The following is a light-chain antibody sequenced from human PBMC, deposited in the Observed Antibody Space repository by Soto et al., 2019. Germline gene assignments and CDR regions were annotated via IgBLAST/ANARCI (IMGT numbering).Light chain of an antibody. CDR3: TSYTSSSALRV. Sequence: QSVLTQPASVSGSPGQSITISCTGTSSDVGGYNYVSWYQQHPGKAPKLMIYGVSNRPSGISHRFSGSKSGNTASLTISGLQAEDEADYYCTSYTSSSALRVFGGGTKLTVL. J-gene: IGLJ3*02. CDR1: SSDVGGYNY. CDR2: GVS. V-gene: IGLV2-14*01.